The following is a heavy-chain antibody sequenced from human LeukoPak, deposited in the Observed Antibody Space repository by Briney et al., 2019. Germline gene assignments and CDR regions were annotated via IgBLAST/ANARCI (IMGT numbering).Heavy chain of an antibody. CDR3: VRVAAGIGSHFDY. D-gene: IGHD3-10*01. CDR2: ISRDGSTI. V-gene: IGHV3-74*01. CDR1: GFIFSDYW. Sequence: PGGSLRLSCAVSGFIFSDYWMHWVRQAPGKGLVWVSCISRDGSTIRDADSVKGRFTISRDNAKNTLYLQMNSLRAEDTAVYYCVRVAAGIGSHFDYWGQGTLVTVSS. J-gene: IGHJ4*02.